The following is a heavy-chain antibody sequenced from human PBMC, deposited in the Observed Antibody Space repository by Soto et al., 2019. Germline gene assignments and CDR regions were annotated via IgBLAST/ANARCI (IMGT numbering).Heavy chain of an antibody. CDR2: INHSGST. CDR1: GGSFSGYY. J-gene: IGHJ5*01. Sequence: PSETLSLTCAVYGGSFSGYYWSWIRQPPGKGLEWIGEINHSGSTNYNPSLKSRVTISVDTSKNQFSLKLSSVTAADTAVYYCAGGAEQQLVLHTPRLNNWFDPWGQGTTVTVSS. V-gene: IGHV4-34*01. CDR3: AGGAEQQLVLHTPRLNNWFDP. D-gene: IGHD6-13*01.